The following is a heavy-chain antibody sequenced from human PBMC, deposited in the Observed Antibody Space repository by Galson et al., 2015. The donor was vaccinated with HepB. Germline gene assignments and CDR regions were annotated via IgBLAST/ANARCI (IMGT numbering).Heavy chain of an antibody. D-gene: IGHD2-15*01. CDR3: AREGCSGGSCYIRRFDP. Sequence: CAISGDSVSSHSAAWNWIRQSPSRGLEWLGRTYYRSKWYNDYAVSVKSRITINPDTSKNQFSLQLNSVTPEDTAVYYCAREGCSGGSCYIRRFDPWGQGALVTVSS. J-gene: IGHJ5*02. CDR2: TYYRSKWYN. V-gene: IGHV6-1*01. CDR1: GDSVSSHSAA.